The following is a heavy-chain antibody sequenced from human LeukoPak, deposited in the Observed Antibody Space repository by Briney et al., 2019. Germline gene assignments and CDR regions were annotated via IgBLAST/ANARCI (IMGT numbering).Heavy chain of an antibody. CDR1: GFTFSSYG. V-gene: IGHV3-30*18. CDR3: AKDQALWFGELPNWFDP. D-gene: IGHD3-10*01. J-gene: IGHJ5*02. Sequence: GGSLRLSCAASGFTFSSYGMHWVRQAPGKGLEWVAVISYDESNKYYADSVKGRFTISRDNSKNTLYLQMNSLRAEDTAVYYCAKDQALWFGELPNWFDPWGQGTLVTVSS. CDR2: ISYDESNK.